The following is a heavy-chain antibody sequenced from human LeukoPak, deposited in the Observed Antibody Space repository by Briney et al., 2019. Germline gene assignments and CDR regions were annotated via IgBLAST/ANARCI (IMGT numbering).Heavy chain of an antibody. Sequence: SVKVSCKASGGTFSSYAISWVRQAPGQGLEWMGGIIPIFGTANYAQKFQGRVAITADESTSTAYMELSSLRSEDTAVYYCARSHSRAVVGREFDYWGQGTLVTVSS. CDR3: ARSHSRAVVGREFDY. CDR1: GGTFSSYA. CDR2: IIPIFGTA. D-gene: IGHD6-19*01. J-gene: IGHJ4*02. V-gene: IGHV1-69*13.